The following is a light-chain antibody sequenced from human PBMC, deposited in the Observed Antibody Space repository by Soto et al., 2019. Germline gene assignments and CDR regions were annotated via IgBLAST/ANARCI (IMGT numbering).Light chain of an antibody. CDR1: QSVSRTY. J-gene: IGKJ5*01. CDR2: GTS. CDR3: QRYGSSPLIT. Sequence: EIGMTQSPATLSVSPGESATLSCRASQSVSRTYLAWYQQKPVQAPRLLIYGTSSRATGIPDRFSGSGSGTDFTLTISRLEPEDFAVYFCQRYGSSPLITFGQGTRLEIK. V-gene: IGKV3-20*01.